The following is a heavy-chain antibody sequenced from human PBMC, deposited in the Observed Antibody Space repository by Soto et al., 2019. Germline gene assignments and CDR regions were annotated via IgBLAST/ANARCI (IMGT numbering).Heavy chain of an antibody. CDR2: IIPIFGTA. D-gene: IGHD1-7*01. J-gene: IGHJ4*02. CDR3: ARASWYNRHYLRRYYFDY. V-gene: IGHV1-69*13. CDR1: GGTFSSYA. Sequence: SVKVSCKASGGTFSSYAISWVRQAPGQGLEWMGGIIPIFGTANYAQKFQGRVTIAADESTSTAYMELSSLRSEDTAVYYCARASWYNRHYLRRYYFDYWGQGTRVTV.